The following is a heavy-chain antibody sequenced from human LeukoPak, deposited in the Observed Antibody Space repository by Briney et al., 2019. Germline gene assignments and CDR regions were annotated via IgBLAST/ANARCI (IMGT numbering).Heavy chain of an antibody. J-gene: IGHJ4*02. CDR1: GGSISSGGYY. Sequence: PSQTLSLTCTVSGGSISSGGYYWSWIRQHPGKGLEWIGYIYYSGSTYYNPSLKSRVTISVDTSKNQFSLKLSSVTAADTAVYYCARVPHYSSSWYGPLDYWGQGTLVTVSS. CDR2: IYYSGST. V-gene: IGHV4-31*03. CDR3: ARVPHYSSSWYGPLDY. D-gene: IGHD6-13*01.